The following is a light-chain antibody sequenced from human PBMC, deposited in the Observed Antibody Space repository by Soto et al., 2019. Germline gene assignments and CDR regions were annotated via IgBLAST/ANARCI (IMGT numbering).Light chain of an antibody. J-gene: IGLJ3*02. CDR3: QTWGTGIRV. Sequence: QPVLTQSPSASASLGGSVKLTCTLSIGHSTYAIAWHQQQPEKGHRYLIKINSDGSHSKGDGIPDRFSGSRSGAELSLTISSLQSEDEADYYCQTWGTGIRVFGGGTKLTVL. CDR1: IGHSTYA. CDR2: INSDGSH. V-gene: IGLV4-69*02.